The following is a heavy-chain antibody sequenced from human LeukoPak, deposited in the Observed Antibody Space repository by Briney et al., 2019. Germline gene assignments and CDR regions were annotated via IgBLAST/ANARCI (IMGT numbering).Heavy chain of an antibody. CDR3: AKIMYCYSSCFYVQSSFDY. CDR2: ISYTGST. Sequence: SQTLSLTCAVSGGSISSGGSYWSWIRQHPGKGLEWIGYISYTGSTYYNPSLESRISISLDTSRNQFSLKMSSVTAADTAVYYCAKIMYCYSSCFYVQSSFDYWGQGGLVTVSS. J-gene: IGHJ4*02. D-gene: IGHD2/OR15-2a*01. V-gene: IGHV4-31*11. CDR1: GGSISSGGSY.